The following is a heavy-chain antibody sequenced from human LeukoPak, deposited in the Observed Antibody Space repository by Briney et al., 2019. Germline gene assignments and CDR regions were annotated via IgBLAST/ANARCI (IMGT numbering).Heavy chain of an antibody. V-gene: IGHV3-7*01. CDR1: GFTFSSYW. CDR3: ARDGGELWPLDE. J-gene: IGHJ4*02. D-gene: IGHD3-10*01. Sequence: GGSLRLSCAASGFTFSSYWMTWVRQAPGKGLEWVANIKPDGSETNYLDSVKGRFTISRDNARDSLFLEMNNLRVDDTAVYYCARDGGELWPLDEWGQGILVTVSS. CDR2: IKPDGSET.